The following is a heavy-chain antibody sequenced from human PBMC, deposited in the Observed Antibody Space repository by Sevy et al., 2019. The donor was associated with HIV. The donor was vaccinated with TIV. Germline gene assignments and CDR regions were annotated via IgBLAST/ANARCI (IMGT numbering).Heavy chain of an antibody. D-gene: IGHD3-22*01. CDR2: IWSDGRFE. Sequence: GGSLRLSCAATGFTFSNYAMHWVRQTPGKGLEWVAIIWSDGRFENHGDSVKGRFTISRDNSKNTLYLQMNKVRVEYTAVYYCGRGGYYYDNAAYYALDSWGQGTLVTVSS. CDR1: GFTFSNYA. CDR3: GRGGYYYDNAAYYALDS. V-gene: IGHV3-33*01. J-gene: IGHJ4*02.